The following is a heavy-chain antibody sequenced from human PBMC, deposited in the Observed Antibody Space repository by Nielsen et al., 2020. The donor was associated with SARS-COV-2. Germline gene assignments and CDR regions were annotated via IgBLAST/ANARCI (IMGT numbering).Heavy chain of an antibody. D-gene: IGHD6-13*01. CDR1: GFTFSSYG. CDR3: ALGAAAGRFDY. V-gene: IGHV3-30*03. J-gene: IGHJ4*02. CDR2: ISYDGSNK. Sequence: GESLKISCAASGFTFSSYGMHWVRQAPGKGLEWVAVISYDGSNKYYADSVKGRFTISRDNSKNTLYLQMNSLRAEDTAVYYCALGAAAGRFDYWGQGTLVTVSS.